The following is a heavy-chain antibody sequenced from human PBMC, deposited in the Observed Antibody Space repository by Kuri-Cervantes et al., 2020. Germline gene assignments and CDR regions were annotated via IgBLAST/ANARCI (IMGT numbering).Heavy chain of an antibody. Sequence: GSLRLSCTVSGGSISSYYWSWIRQPPGKGLEWIGYMYYSGSTNHNPSLKSRVTISVDTSKNQFSLKLTSVTTADTAVYYCARVVGSGSYYPLYWGQGTLVTVSS. CDR1: GGSISSYY. CDR3: ARVVGSGSYYPLY. D-gene: IGHD3-10*01. CDR2: MYYSGST. V-gene: IGHV4-59*01. J-gene: IGHJ4*02.